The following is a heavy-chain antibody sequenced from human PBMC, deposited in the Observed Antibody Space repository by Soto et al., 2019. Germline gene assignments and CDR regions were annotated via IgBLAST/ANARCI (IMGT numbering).Heavy chain of an antibody. CDR3: ARDATPTSHYYDSTGYPGRSWFDP. J-gene: IGHJ5*02. V-gene: IGHV3-33*01. D-gene: IGHD3-22*01. Sequence: QPGGSLRLSCAASGFTFSSYGMHWVRQAPGKGLEWVAVIWYDGSNKYYADSVKGRFTISRDNSKNTLYLQMNSLRAEDTAVYYCARDATPTSHYYDSTGYPGRSWFDPWGQGTLVTVSS. CDR1: GFTFSSYG. CDR2: IWYDGSNK.